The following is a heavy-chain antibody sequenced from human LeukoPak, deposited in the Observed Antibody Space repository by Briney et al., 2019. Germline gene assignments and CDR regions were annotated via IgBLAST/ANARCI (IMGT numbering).Heavy chain of an antibody. Sequence: GGSLRLSCAASGFTFSSYGMHWVRQAPGKGLEWVAFIRYDGSNKYYADSVKGRFTISRDNSKNTLYLQMNSLRAEDTAVYYCARDRSSYYDFWSGYIFDYWGQGTLVTVSS. CDR3: ARDRSSYYDFWSGYIFDY. V-gene: IGHV3-30*02. J-gene: IGHJ4*02. D-gene: IGHD3-3*01. CDR1: GFTFSSYG. CDR2: IRYDGSNK.